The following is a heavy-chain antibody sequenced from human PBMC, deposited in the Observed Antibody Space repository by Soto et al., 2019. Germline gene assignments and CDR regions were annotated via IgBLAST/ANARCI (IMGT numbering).Heavy chain of an antibody. CDR1: GFSLSADGVG. V-gene: IGHV2-5*02. D-gene: IGHD2-2*01. CDR3: AHAYGGTSWPNDAFDV. Sequence: SGPTLVNPTQTLTLTCTFPGFSLSADGVGVGWIRQPPGKALEWLALIYWDDDQRYSPSLKTRLTITKDTSKNQVVLTMTNMDPVDTATYYCAHAYGGTSWPNDAFDVWGQGTVVTVSS. CDR2: IYWDDDQ. J-gene: IGHJ3*01.